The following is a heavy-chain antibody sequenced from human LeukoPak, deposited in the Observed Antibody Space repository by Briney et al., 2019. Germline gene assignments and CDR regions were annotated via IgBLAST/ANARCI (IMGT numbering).Heavy chain of an antibody. V-gene: IGHV5-51*01. J-gene: IGHJ3*02. CDR1: GYSFTSYW. CDR2: IYPGDSVT. CDR3: ARQQDSSGYYYDAFYM. D-gene: IGHD3-22*01. Sequence: GESLKISCKCSGYSFTSYWLGWVRPMPGKGVEWRGIIYPGDSVTRYSPSFQGRVTISADKSISTAYLQWSSLEASDTARYYCARQQDSSGYYYDAFYMGGQGTMVTVSS.